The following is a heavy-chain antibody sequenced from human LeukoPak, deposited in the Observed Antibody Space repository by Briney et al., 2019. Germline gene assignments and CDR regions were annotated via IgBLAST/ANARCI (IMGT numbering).Heavy chain of an antibody. CDR2: INHSGST. Sequence: SKTLSLTCAVYGGSFSGYYWSWIRQPPGKGLEWIGEINHSGSTNYNPSLKSRVTISVDTSKNQFSLKLNSVTAADTAVYYCATSYDSSGRDYWGQGTLVTVSS. CDR3: ATSYDSSGRDY. D-gene: IGHD3-22*01. V-gene: IGHV4-34*01. CDR1: GGSFSGYY. J-gene: IGHJ4*02.